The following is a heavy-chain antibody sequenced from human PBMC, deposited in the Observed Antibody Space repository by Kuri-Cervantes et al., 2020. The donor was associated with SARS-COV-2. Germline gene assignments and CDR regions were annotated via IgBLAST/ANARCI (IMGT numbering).Heavy chain of an antibody. J-gene: IGHJ3*02. V-gene: IGHV3-20*04. CDR2: INWNGGST. D-gene: IGHD6-25*01. Sequence: GESLKISCAASGFTFDDYGMSWVRQAPGKGLEWVSGINWNGGSTGYAGSVRGRFTISRDNAKNSLYLQMNSLRAEDTALYYCARDRSQSSENAFDIWGQGTMVTVSS. CDR1: GFTFDDYG. CDR3: ARDRSQSSENAFDI.